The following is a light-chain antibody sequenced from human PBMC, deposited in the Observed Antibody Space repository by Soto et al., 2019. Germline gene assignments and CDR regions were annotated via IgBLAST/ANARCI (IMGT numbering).Light chain of an antibody. V-gene: IGLV2-14*01. CDR1: SSDVGGYTY. J-gene: IGLJ1*01. Sequence: QSVLTRPASVSGSAGQAITISCTGTSSDVGGYTYVSWYQQHPGKAPKLMIFEVSNRPSGVSNRFSGSKSGNTASLTISGLQTEDEADYYCSSYTSSSTYVFGTGTKVTVL. CDR2: EVS. CDR3: SSYTSSSTYV.